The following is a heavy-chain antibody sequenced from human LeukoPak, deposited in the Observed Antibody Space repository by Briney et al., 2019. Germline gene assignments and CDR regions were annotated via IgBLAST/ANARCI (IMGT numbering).Heavy chain of an antibody. CDR3: ARLAISSIWSVYFDY. J-gene: IGHJ4*02. Sequence: GESLKISCKGSGYSFTSYWIGWGRQMPGKGLEWMGIIYPGDSNTRYSPSFQGQVTISTDKSISTAYLQWSSLKASDTAMYYCARLAISSIWSVYFDYWGQGTLVTVSS. V-gene: IGHV5-51*01. CDR1: GYSFTSYW. CDR2: IYPGDSNT. D-gene: IGHD6-13*01.